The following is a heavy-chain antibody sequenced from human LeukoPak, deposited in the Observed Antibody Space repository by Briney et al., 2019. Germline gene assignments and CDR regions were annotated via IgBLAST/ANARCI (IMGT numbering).Heavy chain of an antibody. CDR2: ISTSSTYI. CDR1: GFTFDSYS. V-gene: IGHV3-21*01. CDR3: ARLRGSYPYYFDY. D-gene: IGHD1-26*01. J-gene: IGHJ4*02. Sequence: GGSLILSCAASGFTFDSYSMNWVRQAPGRGLEWVSSISTSSTYIYYADSVKGRFTISRDNAKNSLYLQMNSLRAEDTAVYYCARLRGSYPYYFDYWGQGTLVTVSS.